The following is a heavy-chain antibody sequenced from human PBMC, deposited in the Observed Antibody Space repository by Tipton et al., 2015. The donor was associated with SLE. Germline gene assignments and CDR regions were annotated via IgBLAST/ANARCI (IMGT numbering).Heavy chain of an antibody. CDR3: AKFEKTTDFYLDS. CDR1: GFPYSGYA. CDR2: ISGGGGST. Sequence: GSLRLSCAASGFPYSGYAMHWVRRAPGKGLEWVSAISGGGGSTYYADFVKGRFSISIDKSKKTLFLQMNSLRVDDTATYYCAKFEKTTDFYLDSWGQGTLVSVSS. J-gene: IGHJ4*02. D-gene: IGHD1/OR15-1a*01. V-gene: IGHV3-23*01.